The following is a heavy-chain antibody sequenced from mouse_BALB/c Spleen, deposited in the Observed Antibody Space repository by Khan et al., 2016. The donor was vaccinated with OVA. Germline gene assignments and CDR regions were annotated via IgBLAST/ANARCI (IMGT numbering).Heavy chain of an antibody. Sequence: EVQLQVSGPGLVKPSQSLSLTCTVTGYSITSDYAWNWIRQFPGNKLEWMGYISYSGSTSYNPSLKSRISITRDTSKNQFFLQLNSVTTGDTATYYCARRAYYANWYFDVWGAGTTVTVSS. CDR2: ISYSGST. CDR3: ARRAYYANWYFDV. J-gene: IGHJ1*01. CDR1: GYSITSDYA. D-gene: IGHD1-1*02. V-gene: IGHV3-2*02.